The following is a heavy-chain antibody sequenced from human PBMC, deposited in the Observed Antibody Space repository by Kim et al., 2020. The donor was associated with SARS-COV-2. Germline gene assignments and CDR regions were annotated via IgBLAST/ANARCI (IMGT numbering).Heavy chain of an antibody. J-gene: IGHJ5*02. CDR3: TRGSAGSGYGWWFDP. V-gene: IGHV3-74*01. D-gene: IGHD5-12*01. Sequence: ADDVKGRFTVSRDNAKNTLYLQMNRRGAEDTAVYYCTRGSAGSGYGWWFDPWGQGALVTVS.